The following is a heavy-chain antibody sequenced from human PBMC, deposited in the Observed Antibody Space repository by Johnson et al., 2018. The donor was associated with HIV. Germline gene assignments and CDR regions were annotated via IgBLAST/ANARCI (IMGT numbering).Heavy chain of an antibody. CDR3: AKGSGGEADAFDI. Sequence: VQLVESGGGVVRPGGSLRLSCAASGFAFSSYAVTWVRQTSGQGLEWVSAISGSGGSTYYAASVKGRCTSSRDNSKRTRYLKMNSLSAEDTALYYCAKGSGGEADAFDIWGQGTMVTVSS. D-gene: IGHD3-16*01. J-gene: IGHJ3*02. CDR2: ISGSGGST. CDR1: GFAFSSYA. V-gene: IGHV3-23*04.